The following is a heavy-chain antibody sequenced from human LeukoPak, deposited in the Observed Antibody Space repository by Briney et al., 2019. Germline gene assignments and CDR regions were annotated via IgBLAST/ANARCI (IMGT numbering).Heavy chain of an antibody. CDR1: GFTFSSYW. V-gene: IGHV3-7*01. CDR2: IKEDGSEK. J-gene: IGHJ5*02. CDR3: ARGFVGDYDILTGYRNWFDP. Sequence: GGSLRLSCAASGFTFSSYWMSWVRQAPGKGLEWVANIKEDGSEKYCVNSVKGRFTISRDNAKNSLYLQMNSLKVEDTAVYYCARGFVGDYDILTGYRNWFDPWGQGTLVTVSS. D-gene: IGHD3-9*01.